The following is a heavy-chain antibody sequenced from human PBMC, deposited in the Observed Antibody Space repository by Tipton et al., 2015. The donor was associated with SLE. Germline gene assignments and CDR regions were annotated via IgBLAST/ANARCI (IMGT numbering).Heavy chain of an antibody. D-gene: IGHD5-12*01. V-gene: IGHV4-61*05. CDR2: VFYSGTA. CDR3: ARSEYSDGLLDY. CDR1: GDSISSTNYF. J-gene: IGHJ4*02. Sequence: TLSLTCSVSGDSISSTNYFWGWIRQPPGKGLEWIGSVFYSGTANNNPSLKSRVTISVDRSKNQFSLRLSSVTAADTAVYYCARSEYSDGLLDYWGQGTLVTVSS.